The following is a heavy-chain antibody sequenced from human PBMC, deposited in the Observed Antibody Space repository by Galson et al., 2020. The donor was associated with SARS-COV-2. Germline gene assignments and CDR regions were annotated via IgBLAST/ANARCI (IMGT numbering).Heavy chain of an antibody. CDR2: ISSSGNT. Sequence: SETLSLTCTVSGNSISNYLWSWIRQPPGKRLEWIGYISSSGNTDYTPSLKSRVTISVDTSKNQFSLRLSSVTAADTAVYYCARLLPRAATGLQKRFDPWGQGTLVTVSS. CDR1: GNSISNYL. V-gene: IGHV4-59*01. CDR3: ARLLPRAATGLQKRFDP. J-gene: IGHJ5*02. D-gene: IGHD6-13*01.